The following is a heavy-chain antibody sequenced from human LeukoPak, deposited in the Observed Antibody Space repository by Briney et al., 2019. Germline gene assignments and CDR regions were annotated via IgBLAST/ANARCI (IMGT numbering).Heavy chain of an antibody. CDR1: GFTFDDYA. CDR2: ISWNSGSI. D-gene: IGHD4-23*01. J-gene: IGHJ4*02. Sequence: GGSLRLSCAASGFTFDDYAMHWVRQAPGKGLEWVSGISWNSGSIGYADSVKGRFTISRDNDKNSLYLQMNSLRAEDTALYYCAKDKYYGGNSPVFDYWGQGTLVTVSS. CDR3: AKDKYYGGNSPVFDY. V-gene: IGHV3-9*01.